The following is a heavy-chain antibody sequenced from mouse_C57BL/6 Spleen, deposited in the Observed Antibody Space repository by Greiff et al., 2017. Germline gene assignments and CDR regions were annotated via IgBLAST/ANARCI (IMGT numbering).Heavy chain of an antibody. D-gene: IGHD2-10*01. J-gene: IGHJ4*01. CDR3: ARRRLLSYAMDY. Sequence: QVQLQQSGAELVKPGASVKISCKASGYAFSSYWLNWVKQRPGKGLEWIGQIYPGDGDTNYNGKFKGKDTLTADKSSSTAYMQLSSLTSEDSAVYFCARRRLLSYAMDYWGQGTSVTVSS. V-gene: IGHV1-80*01. CDR1: GYAFSSYW. CDR2: IYPGDGDT.